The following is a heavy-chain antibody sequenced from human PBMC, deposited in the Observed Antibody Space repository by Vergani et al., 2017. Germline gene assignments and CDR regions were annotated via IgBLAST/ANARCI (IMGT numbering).Heavy chain of an antibody. CDR3: AVWVPAIEGFEW. J-gene: IGHJ4*02. CDR2: IYYSENK. D-gene: IGHD2-21*02. Sequence: QLQLQESVPGLVKPSETLSLTCTVSGGSITYGAFYWGWIRQSPGKGLEWIWSIYYSENKFYNPSLESRVTLSIATTKNQFSLKLKSVTAADTAVYYCAVWVPAIEGFEWWGQGTLVTVSS. CDR1: GGSITYGAFY. V-gene: IGHV4-39*01.